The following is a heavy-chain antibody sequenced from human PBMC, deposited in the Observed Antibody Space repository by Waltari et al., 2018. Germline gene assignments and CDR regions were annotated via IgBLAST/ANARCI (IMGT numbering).Heavy chain of an antibody. J-gene: IGHJ4*02. CDR2: VNHAGST. V-gene: IGHV4-34*01. CDR3: ARTLSTRIFDS. CDR1: GGTFTNYY. Sequence: QVELQQWGAGVVKPSETLSPTCAGEGGTFTNYYWSWIRQPPDKGLEWIGEVNHAGSTYYNPSLRSRVTISLDTSKSQFSLKLSSVTATDTAVYYCARTLSTRIFDSWGQGALVTVSS. D-gene: IGHD2-2*01.